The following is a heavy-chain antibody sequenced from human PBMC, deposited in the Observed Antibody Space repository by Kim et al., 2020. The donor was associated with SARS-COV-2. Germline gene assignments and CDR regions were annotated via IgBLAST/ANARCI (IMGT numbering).Heavy chain of an antibody. CDR3: AREANIVVVPAAPLDY. D-gene: IGHD2-2*01. J-gene: IGHJ4*02. V-gene: IGHV1-46*01. Sequence: ASVKVSCKASGYTFTSYYMHWVRQAPGQGLEWMGIINPSGGSTSYAQKFQGRVTMTRDTSTSTVYMELSSLRSEDTAVYYCAREANIVVVPAAPLDYWGQGTLVPVSS. CDR1: GYTFTSYY. CDR2: INPSGGST.